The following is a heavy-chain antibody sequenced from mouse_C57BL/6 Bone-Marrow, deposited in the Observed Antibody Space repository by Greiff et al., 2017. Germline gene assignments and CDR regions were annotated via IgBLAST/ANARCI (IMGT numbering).Heavy chain of an antibody. CDR3: ARDRVYGFDY. CDR1: GFTLSSYA. CDR2: ISDGGSYT. J-gene: IGHJ2*01. V-gene: IGHV5-4*01. Sequence: EVKVEESGGGLVKPGGSLKLSCAASGFTLSSYAMSWVRQTPEKRLEWVATISDGGSYTYYPDNVKGRFTISRDNAKNNLYLQMSHLKSEDTAMYYCARDRVYGFDYWGQGTTLTVSS. D-gene: IGHD1-1*01.